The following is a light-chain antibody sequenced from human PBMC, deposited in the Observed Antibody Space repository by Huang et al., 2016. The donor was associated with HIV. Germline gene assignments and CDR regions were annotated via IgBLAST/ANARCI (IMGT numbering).Light chain of an antibody. CDR3: QQYYSSPQT. V-gene: IGKV4-1*01. Sequence: DIIMTQSPDSLAVSLGERATLKCRSSQSVYSSFTSKDYMALFQQKPGQPPRLRLFWASTREAVVPDRFTGSGSGTHFTLTIASLEAEDAAIYYCQQYYSSPQTFGQGTRVEVK. J-gene: IGKJ1*01. CDR2: WAS. CDR1: QSVYSSFTSKDY.